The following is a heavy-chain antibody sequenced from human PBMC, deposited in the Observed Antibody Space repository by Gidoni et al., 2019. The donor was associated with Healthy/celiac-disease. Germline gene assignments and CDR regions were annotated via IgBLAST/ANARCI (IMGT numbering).Heavy chain of an antibody. J-gene: IGHJ6*02. V-gene: IGHV1-69*09. D-gene: IGHD3-22*01. CDR2: SIPILGIA. Sequence: QVQLVQSGAEVKQPGSSVKFSCKASGGTFSRYAIILLRTAPGPGLEWMGRSIPILGIANDAQKFKGRVTITADKSTSTAYMKRSSLRSEDTAVYYCAREPYLSTMIVVVNPYYYYGMDVWGQGTTVTVSS. CDR1: GGTFSRYA. CDR3: AREPYLSTMIVVVNPYYYYGMDV.